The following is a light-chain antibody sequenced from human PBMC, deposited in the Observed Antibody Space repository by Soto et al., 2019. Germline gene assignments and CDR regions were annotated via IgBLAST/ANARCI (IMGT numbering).Light chain of an antibody. CDR1: QGVSSN. CDR2: GAS. Sequence: EIVLTQSPVTLSVSPGERATLSCRASQGVSSNLAWDQQKPSQAPRLLIYGASTRASGIPARFSGSGSGTEFAVHISSLHAEDFAFYYCQHYNEWPLTFGQSTKLDI. CDR3: QHYNEWPLT. J-gene: IGKJ2*01. V-gene: IGKV3-15*01.